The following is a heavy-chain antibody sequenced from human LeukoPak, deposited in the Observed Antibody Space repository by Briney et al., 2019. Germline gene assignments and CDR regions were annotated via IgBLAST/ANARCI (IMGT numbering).Heavy chain of an antibody. D-gene: IGHD3-10*01. J-gene: IGHJ5*02. Sequence: LETLSLTCAVYGGSFSGYYWSWIRQPPGKGLEWIGEINHSGSTNYNPSLKSRVTISVDTSKNQFSLKLSSVTAADTAVYYCERDEYYGSGSYSINWFDPWGQGTLVTVSS. CDR2: INHSGST. CDR3: ERDEYYGSGSYSINWFDP. CDR1: GGSFSGYY. V-gene: IGHV4-34*01.